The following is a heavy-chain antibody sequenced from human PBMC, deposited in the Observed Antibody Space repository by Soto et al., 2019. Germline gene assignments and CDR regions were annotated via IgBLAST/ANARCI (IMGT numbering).Heavy chain of an antibody. CDR2: IYYSGST. CDR1: GGSISSSSYY. CDR3: ARTRTPKITIFGVVWLPHFDY. J-gene: IGHJ4*02. V-gene: IGHV4-39*01. D-gene: IGHD3-3*01. Sequence: QLQLQESGPGLVKPSETLSLTCTVSGGSISSSSYYWGWIRQPPGKGLEWIGSIYYSGSTYYNPSLKSRVTISVDTSKNQFSLKLSSVTAADTAVYYCARTRTPKITIFGVVWLPHFDYWGQGTLVTVSS.